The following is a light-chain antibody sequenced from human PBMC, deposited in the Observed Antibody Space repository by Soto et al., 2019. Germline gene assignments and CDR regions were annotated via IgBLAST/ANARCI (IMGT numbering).Light chain of an antibody. CDR2: GAS. V-gene: IGKV3D-15*01. Sequence: EIMMTQSPATLSLSPGERVTLSCRATQTLSSNLAWYQQRPGQAPRLLIYGASIRATGVPARFSGSGSGSEFTLTISSLQSDDFGIYYCQHFKNWPPTVTFGPGTKVDLK. CDR1: QTLSSN. CDR3: QHFKNWPPTVT. J-gene: IGKJ3*01.